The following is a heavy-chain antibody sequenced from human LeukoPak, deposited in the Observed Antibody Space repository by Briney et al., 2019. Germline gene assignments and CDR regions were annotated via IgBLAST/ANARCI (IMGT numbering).Heavy chain of an antibody. V-gene: IGHV3-9*01. CDR3: AKAGGIAARFGGVPFDY. Sequence: GRSLRLSCAASGFTFDDYAMHWVRQAPGKGLEWVSGISWNSGGIGYADSVKGRFTISRDNAKNSLYLQMNSLRAEDTALYYCAKAGGIAARFGGVPFDYWGQGTLVTVSS. CDR2: ISWNSGGI. J-gene: IGHJ4*02. D-gene: IGHD6-6*01. CDR1: GFTFDDYA.